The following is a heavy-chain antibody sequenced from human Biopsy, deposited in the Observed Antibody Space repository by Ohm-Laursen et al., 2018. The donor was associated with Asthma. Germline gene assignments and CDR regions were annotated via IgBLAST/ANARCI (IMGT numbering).Heavy chain of an antibody. CDR2: IYYSGST. V-gene: IGHV4-31*03. CDR1: YGSITSGGYY. Sequence: TLSLTCTVSYGSITSGGYYWIWIRQHPGKGLEWIGFIYYSGSTYYNPSLKSRVSISIDTSKNQLSLKLSSVTAADTAVYYCARAQDYYDSRGYYRSFDYWGQGTLVTVSS. CDR3: ARAQDYYDSRGYYRSFDY. D-gene: IGHD3-22*01. J-gene: IGHJ4*02.